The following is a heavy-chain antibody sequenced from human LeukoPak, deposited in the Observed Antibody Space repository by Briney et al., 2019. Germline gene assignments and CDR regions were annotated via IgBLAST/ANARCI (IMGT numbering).Heavy chain of an antibody. V-gene: IGHV4-59*12. Sequence: SETLSLTCTVSGGSISTYSWGWIRQPPGKGLEWIAEMHHDGSANYNPSLKSRVSMSVDKSKNHFSLRLTSVTAADTAVYYCAREGLGETYFEYWGRGILVTVSS. J-gene: IGHJ4*02. CDR2: MHHDGSA. D-gene: IGHD3-10*01. CDR3: AREGLGETYFEY. CDR1: GGSISTYS.